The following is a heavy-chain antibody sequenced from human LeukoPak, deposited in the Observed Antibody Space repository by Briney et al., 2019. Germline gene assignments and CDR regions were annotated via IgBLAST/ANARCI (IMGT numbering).Heavy chain of an antibody. Sequence: GSLRLSCVASGFSLSGYWMNWVRQAPGKGLMYISRNNGDGSTTNYADVVKGRFTMSRDNVKNTLYLQMNSLRVEDTAVYYCARDPRNVGLAPWGQGTLVTVSS. CDR2: NNGDGSTT. CDR1: GFSLSGYW. D-gene: IGHD2-15*01. V-gene: IGHV3-74*01. CDR3: ARDPRNVGLAP. J-gene: IGHJ5*02.